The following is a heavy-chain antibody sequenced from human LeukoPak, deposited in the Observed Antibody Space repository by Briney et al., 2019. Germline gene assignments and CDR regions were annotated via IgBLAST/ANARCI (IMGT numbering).Heavy chain of an antibody. CDR3: ARDLDPFVSAFDV. CDR2: IQQDGSEK. CDR1: GFTFSSFW. D-gene: IGHD2/OR15-2a*01. J-gene: IGHJ3*01. V-gene: IGHV3-7*01. Sequence: GGSLRLSCAASGFTFSSFWMSWVRQAPGKELEWVANIQQDGSEKYYVDSVNGRFTISRDNAKNSLYLQMNSLRAEDTAAYYCARDLDPFVSAFDVWGQGTMVTVSS.